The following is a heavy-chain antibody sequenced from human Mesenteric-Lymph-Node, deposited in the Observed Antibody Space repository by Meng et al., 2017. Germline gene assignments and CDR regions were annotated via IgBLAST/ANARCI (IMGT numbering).Heavy chain of an antibody. Sequence: GGSLRLSCAASGFTFSSYAMHWVRQAPGKGLEWVAVISYDGSNKYYADSVKGRFTISRDNSKNTLYLQMNSLRAEDTAVYYCATELSYNAFDIWGQGTMVTVSS. J-gene: IGHJ3*02. CDR3: ATELSYNAFDI. CDR1: GFTFSSYA. D-gene: IGHD1-7*01. V-gene: IGHV3-30*04. CDR2: ISYDGSNK.